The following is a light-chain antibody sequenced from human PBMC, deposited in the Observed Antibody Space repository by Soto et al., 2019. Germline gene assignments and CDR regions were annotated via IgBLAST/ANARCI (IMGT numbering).Light chain of an antibody. Sequence: EIVMTQSPATLSVSPGQRATLSCRASQSVSSNLAWYQQKPGQAPRLLIYGASTRATGIPARFSGSGSGTEFTLTISSLQSEDFAVYYCQQYSNWPITFGQGTRLDI. J-gene: IGKJ5*01. V-gene: IGKV3-15*01. CDR3: QQYSNWPIT. CDR1: QSVSSN. CDR2: GAS.